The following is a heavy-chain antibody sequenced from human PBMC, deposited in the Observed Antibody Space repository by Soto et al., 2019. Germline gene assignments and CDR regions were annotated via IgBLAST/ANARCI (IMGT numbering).Heavy chain of an antibody. J-gene: IGHJ4*02. CDR3: ARISGSASGNYYRDY. V-gene: IGHV3-21*01. Sequence: PWWCMGLACTASGFTLSSYSMNWVRQSPGKGLEWVSSISPSSDYMFYADSVKGRFTISRDNAKKSLYLQMNSLRAEDTAIYYCARISGSASGNYYRDYWGQGTQVTVSS. CDR1: GFTLSSYS. CDR2: ISPSSDYM. D-gene: IGHD3-10*01.